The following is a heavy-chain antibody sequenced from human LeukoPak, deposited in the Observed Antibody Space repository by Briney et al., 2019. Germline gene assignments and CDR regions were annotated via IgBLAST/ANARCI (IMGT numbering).Heavy chain of an antibody. V-gene: IGHV1-69*13. CDR2: IIPIFGTA. D-gene: IGHD5-24*01. J-gene: IGHJ4*02. CDR1: GGTFSSYA. CDR3: ARGGEVESMIDY. Sequence: ASVKVSCKASGGTFSSYAINWVRQAPGQGLEWMGGIIPIFGTANYAQKFQGRVTITADESTSTAYMELSSLRSEDTAVYYCARGGEVESMIDYWGQGTLVTVSS.